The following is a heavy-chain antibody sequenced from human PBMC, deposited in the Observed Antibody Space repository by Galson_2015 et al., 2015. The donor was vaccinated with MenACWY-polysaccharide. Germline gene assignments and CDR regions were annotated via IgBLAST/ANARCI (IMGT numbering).Heavy chain of an antibody. D-gene: IGHD2-15*01. CDR3: ARGIVVVVAAYAFDI. J-gene: IGHJ3*02. Sequence: SVKVSCKASGGTFSSYTISWVRQAPGQGLEWMGRIIPILGIANYAQKFQDRVTITADKSTSTAYMELSSLRSEDTAVYYCARGIVVVVAAYAFDIWGQGTMVTVSS. CDR1: GGTFSSYT. CDR2: IIPILGIA. V-gene: IGHV1-69*02.